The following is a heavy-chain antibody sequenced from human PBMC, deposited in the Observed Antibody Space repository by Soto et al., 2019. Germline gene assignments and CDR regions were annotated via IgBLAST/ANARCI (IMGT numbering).Heavy chain of an antibody. D-gene: IGHD3-3*01. Sequence: PGGSLRLSCAASGFTFSSYSMNWVRQAPGKGLEWVSSISSSSSYIYYADSVKGRFTISRDNAKNSLYLQMNSLRAEDTAVYYCARAGIKEKLDDFWSGYWSSAFDIWGQGTMVTVS. CDR3: ARAGIKEKLDDFWSGYWSSAFDI. CDR1: GFTFSSYS. CDR2: ISSSSSYI. J-gene: IGHJ3*02. V-gene: IGHV3-21*01.